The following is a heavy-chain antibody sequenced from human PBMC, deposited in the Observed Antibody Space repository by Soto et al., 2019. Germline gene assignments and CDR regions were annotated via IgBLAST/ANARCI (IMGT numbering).Heavy chain of an antibody. Sequence: EVQLVESGGGAVRPGGSLRLSCAASGFTFDDYGMSWVRRAPGKGLEWVSGINWNGGSTGYADSVKGRFTISRDNAKNSLYLQMNSLRAENTALYPCARGRNYHGSGSYQSNRFDSWGQGNLVTISS. CDR1: GFTFDDYG. CDR3: ARGRNYHGSGSYQSNRFDS. J-gene: IGHJ5*01. D-gene: IGHD3-10*01. CDR2: INWNGGST. V-gene: IGHV3-20*01.